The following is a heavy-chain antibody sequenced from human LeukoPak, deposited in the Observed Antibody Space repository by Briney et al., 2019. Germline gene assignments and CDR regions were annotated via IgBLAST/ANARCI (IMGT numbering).Heavy chain of an antibody. J-gene: IGHJ2*01. CDR3: AKNPLDCSGGSCYPGRYFDL. CDR1: GFTFSSYS. V-gene: IGHV3-21*01. Sequence: GGSLRLSCAASGFTFSSYSMNWVRQAPGEGLEWVSSISSSSSYIYYADSVKGRFTISRDKSKNTLYLQMNSLRAEDTAVYYCAKNPLDCSGGSCYPGRYFDLWGRGTLVTVSS. CDR2: ISSSSSYI. D-gene: IGHD2-15*01.